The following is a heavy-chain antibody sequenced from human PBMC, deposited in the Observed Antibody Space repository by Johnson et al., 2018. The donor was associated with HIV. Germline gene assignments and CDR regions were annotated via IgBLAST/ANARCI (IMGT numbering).Heavy chain of an antibody. J-gene: IGHJ3*02. CDR2: ISSSGRTT. V-gene: IGHV3-11*04. CDR1: GFTFSDHY. D-gene: IGHD3-22*01. Sequence: QVQLVESGGGLVKAGGSLRLSCAASGFTFSDHYMTWIRQAPGKGLECISSISSSGRTTYYADSVKGRFTISRDNSKNTLYLQMNSLRAEDTAVYYCARSRYDSSGYGIWGQGTMVTVSS. CDR3: ARSRYDSSGYGI.